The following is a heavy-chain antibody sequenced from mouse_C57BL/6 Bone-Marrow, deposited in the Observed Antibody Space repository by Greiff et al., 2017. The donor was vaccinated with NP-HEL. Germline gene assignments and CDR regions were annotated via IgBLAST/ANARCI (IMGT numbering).Heavy chain of an antibody. Sequence: EVHLVESGGDLVKPGGSLKLSCAASGFTFSSYGMSWVRQTPDKRLEWVATISSGGSYTYYPDSVKGRFTISRDNAKNTLYLQMSSLKSEDTAMYYCARLRGYYYGSGAYWGQGTLVTVSA. CDR1: GFTFSSYG. V-gene: IGHV5-6*01. CDR2: ISSGGSYT. CDR3: ARLRGYYYGSGAY. J-gene: IGHJ3*01. D-gene: IGHD1-1*01.